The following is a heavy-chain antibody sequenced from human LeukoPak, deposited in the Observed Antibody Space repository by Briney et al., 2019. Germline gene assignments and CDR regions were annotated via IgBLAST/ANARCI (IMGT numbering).Heavy chain of an antibody. CDR2: IRYDGSNK. V-gene: IGHV3-30*02. D-gene: IGHD2-2*01. CDR3: AKEREHCSSTSCLYYFDY. CDR1: GFTFSSYG. Sequence: GGSLRLSCAASGFTFSSYGMHWVRQAAGKGLEWVAFIRYDGSNKYYADSVKGRFTISRDNSKNTLYLQMNSLRAEDTAVYYCAKEREHCSSTSCLYYFDYWGQGTLVTVSS. J-gene: IGHJ4*02.